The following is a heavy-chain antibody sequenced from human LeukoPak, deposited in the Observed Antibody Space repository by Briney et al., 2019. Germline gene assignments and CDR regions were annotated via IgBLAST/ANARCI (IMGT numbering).Heavy chain of an antibody. CDR1: GFTFSTHA. J-gene: IGHJ4*02. Sequence: GGSLRLSCASSGFTFSTHAMTWVRQAPGKGLEWVSSIDSSGDYTFYADSVKGRFTISRDNSKDTLYLQLSGLRAEDTAIYYCGKEFSSGWFFWGQGTLVSVSS. CDR2: IDSSGDYT. V-gene: IGHV3-23*01. CDR3: GKEFSSGWFF. D-gene: IGHD6-13*01.